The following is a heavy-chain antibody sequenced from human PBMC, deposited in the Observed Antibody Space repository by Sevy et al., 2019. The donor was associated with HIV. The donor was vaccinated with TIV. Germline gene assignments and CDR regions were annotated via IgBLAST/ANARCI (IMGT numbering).Heavy chain of an antibody. CDR3: ARQPLDSSSWPPNYYYGMDV. CDR1: GYSFTSYW. J-gene: IGHJ6*02. CDR2: IYPGDSDT. Sequence: GESLKISCKGSGYSFTSYWIGWVRQMPGKGLEWMGIIYPGDSDTRYSPSFQGQVTISAEKSISTAYLQWSSLKASDTAMYYCARQPLDSSSWPPNYYYGMDVWGQGTTVTVSS. D-gene: IGHD6-13*01. V-gene: IGHV5-51*01.